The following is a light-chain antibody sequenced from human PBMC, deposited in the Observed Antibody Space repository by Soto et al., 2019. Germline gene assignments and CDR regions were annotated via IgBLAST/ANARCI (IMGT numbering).Light chain of an antibody. J-gene: IGKJ4*01. Sequence: EIVMTQSPATLSVSPGDGATLSCRASQSISSNLAWYQQKPGQAPRLVIFDASTRATGIPDRFSGRGSGTDFTLTISSLQSEDSAVYFCQQYNDWPPITFGGGTKVEIK. CDR2: DAS. CDR3: QQYNDWPPIT. V-gene: IGKV3-15*01. CDR1: QSISSN.